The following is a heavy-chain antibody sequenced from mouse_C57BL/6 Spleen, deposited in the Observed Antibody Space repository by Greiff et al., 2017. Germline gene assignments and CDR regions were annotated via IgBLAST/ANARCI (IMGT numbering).Heavy chain of an antibody. CDR1: GYTFTSYW. D-gene: IGHD2-3*01. Sequence: QVQLQQPGAELVKPGASVKMSCKASGYTFTSYWITWVKQRPGQGLEWIGDIYPGSGSTNYNEKFKSKATLTVDTSSSTAYMQLSSLTSEDSAVYYGARGIYDGYYSWYCDVWGTGTTVTVSS. J-gene: IGHJ1*03. CDR3: ARGIYDGYYSWYCDV. V-gene: IGHV1-55*01. CDR2: IYPGSGST.